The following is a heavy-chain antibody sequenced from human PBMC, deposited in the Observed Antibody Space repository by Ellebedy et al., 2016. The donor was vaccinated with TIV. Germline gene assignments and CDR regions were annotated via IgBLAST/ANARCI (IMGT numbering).Heavy chain of an antibody. Sequence: AASVKVSCKASGGTFSSDTMYWVRQAPAHGLEWMGGIIPIFGTAGYAQKFQGRVTITADEATSTAYMEVSSLRSEDTAIYYCAKDGLSGYAKDWGQGTLVTVSS. D-gene: IGHD5-12*01. CDR1: GGTFSSDT. J-gene: IGHJ4*02. V-gene: IGHV1-69*13. CDR2: IIPIFGTA. CDR3: AKDGLSGYAKD.